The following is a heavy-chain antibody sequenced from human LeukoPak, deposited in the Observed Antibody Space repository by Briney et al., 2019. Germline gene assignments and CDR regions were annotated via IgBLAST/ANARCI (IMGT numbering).Heavy chain of an antibody. CDR1: GYTLTELS. Sequence: ASVKVSCKVSGYTLTELSMHWVRQAPGKGLEWMGGFDPEDGETIYAQKFQGRVTMTEDTSTDTAYMELSSLRSEDTAVYFCTIYSTSYYDNSGTYKAYYYMDVWGKGTTVTVSS. J-gene: IGHJ6*03. CDR2: FDPEDGET. V-gene: IGHV1-24*01. D-gene: IGHD3-22*01. CDR3: TIYSTSYYDNSGTYKAYYYMDV.